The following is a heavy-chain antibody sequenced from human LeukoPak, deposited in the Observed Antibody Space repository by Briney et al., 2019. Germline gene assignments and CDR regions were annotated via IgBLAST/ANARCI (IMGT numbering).Heavy chain of an antibody. CDR1: GFTFSSYS. J-gene: IGHJ3*02. D-gene: IGHD6-19*01. CDR2: ISSSSSYI. CDR3: ASPIAVAGNVYAFDI. V-gene: IGHV3-21*01. Sequence: PGGSLRPPCAASGFTFSSYSMNWVRQAPGKGLEWVSSISSSSSYIYYADSVKGRFTISRDNAKNSLYLQMNSLRAEDTAVYYCASPIAVAGNVYAFDIWGQGTMVTVSS.